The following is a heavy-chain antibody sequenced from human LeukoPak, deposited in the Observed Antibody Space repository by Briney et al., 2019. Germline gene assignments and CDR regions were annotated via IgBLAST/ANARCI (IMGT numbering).Heavy chain of an antibody. D-gene: IGHD6-13*01. J-gene: IGHJ4*02. CDR2: ISSSSSTI. CDR1: GSTFSNYS. V-gene: IGHV3-48*01. CDR3: ARGYSSSWGGLDY. Sequence: GGSLRLSCAASGSTFSNYSINWVRQAPGKGLEWVSYISSSSSTIYYADSVKGRFTIARDNSKNTLYLQMNSLRAEDTAVYYCARGYSSSWGGLDYWGQGTLVTVSS.